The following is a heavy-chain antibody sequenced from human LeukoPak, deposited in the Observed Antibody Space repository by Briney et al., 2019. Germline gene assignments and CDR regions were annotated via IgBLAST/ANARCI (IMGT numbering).Heavy chain of an antibody. Sequence: GGSLSLSCATSGFTFTTYWMRWVRQAPGKGLVWVSRINGDDSTTMYADSVRGRFTISRDNARSTVFLQMNSLRSEDSALNYCARGATGYGDFDYWGQGDVVTVSS. CDR1: GFTFTTYW. CDR3: ARGATGYGDFDY. D-gene: IGHD1-26*01. J-gene: IGHJ4*02. CDR2: INGDDSTT. V-gene: IGHV3-74*03.